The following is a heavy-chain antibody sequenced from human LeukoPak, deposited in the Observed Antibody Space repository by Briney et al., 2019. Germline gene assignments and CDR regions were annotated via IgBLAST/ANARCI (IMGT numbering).Heavy chain of an antibody. CDR2: ISGSGGST. CDR1: GFTFSSYA. V-gene: IGHV3-23*01. J-gene: IGHJ3*02. CDR3: AKDGRAAAGAFDI. D-gene: IGHD6-13*01. Sequence: GGSLRLSCAASGFTFSSYAVSWVRQAPGKGLEWVSAISGSGGSTYYADSVKGRFTISRDNSKNTLYLQMNSLRAEDTAIYYCAKDGRAAAGAFDIWGQGTMVTVSS.